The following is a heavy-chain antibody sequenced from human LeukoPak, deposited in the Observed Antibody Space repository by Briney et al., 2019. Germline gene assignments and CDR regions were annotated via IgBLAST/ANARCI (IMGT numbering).Heavy chain of an antibody. CDR3: ARAKDYYDSSGPKALGAFDI. CDR1: GGSISSYY. CDR2: IYASGST. V-gene: IGHV4-4*07. J-gene: IGHJ3*02. D-gene: IGHD3-22*01. Sequence: PSETLSLTCTVSGGSISSYYWSWIRQPAGKGLEWIGRIYASGSTNYNPSLKSRVTMSVDTSKNQFSLKLSSVTAADTAVYYCARAKDYYDSSGPKALGAFDIWGQGTMVTVSS.